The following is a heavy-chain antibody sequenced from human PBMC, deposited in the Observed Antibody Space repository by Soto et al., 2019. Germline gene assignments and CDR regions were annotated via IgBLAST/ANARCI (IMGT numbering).Heavy chain of an antibody. Sequence: QVQLVQPGAEVRKPGASVTVSCRSSGDSFNDYYIHWVRQAPGQGFEWMGWINPHGGVTKYAQKFQGWVSMTRDTSIRTVYMQLSRLRSDDTAVYYCARESVGATATLDYYYFYMDVWGTGTTVTVSS. J-gene: IGHJ6*03. V-gene: IGHV1-2*04. CDR2: INPHGGVT. D-gene: IGHD1-26*01. CDR3: ARESVGATATLDYYYFYMDV. CDR1: GDSFNDYY.